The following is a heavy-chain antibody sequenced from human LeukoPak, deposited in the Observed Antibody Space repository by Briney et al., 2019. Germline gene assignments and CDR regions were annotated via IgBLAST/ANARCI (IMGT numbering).Heavy chain of an antibody. CDR1: GDSVSSNSAG. Sequence: SPTLSLTFALSGDSVSSNSAGWSWVRQSPSRGLEWLGRTYYRSKWYNDYAVSVKSRITINPDTSKNQFSLQLNSVTPEDTAVYYCARGGGVMDVWGKGTTVTVSS. V-gene: IGHV6-1*01. CDR3: ARGGGVMDV. D-gene: IGHD3-10*01. J-gene: IGHJ6*04. CDR2: TYYRSKWYN.